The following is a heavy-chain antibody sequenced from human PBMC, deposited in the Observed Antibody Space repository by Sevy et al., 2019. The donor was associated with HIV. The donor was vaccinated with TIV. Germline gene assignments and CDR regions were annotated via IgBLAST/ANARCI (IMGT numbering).Heavy chain of an antibody. J-gene: IGHJ4*02. Sequence: ASVKVSCKASGYTFTGQYRHWVRQAPGQGLEWMGWINPKSGDSNYAQEFQGRVTMTRDTSINTAYMELSGLTSDDTAVYYCARDLRLRGHRYGSFDYWGQGTLVTVSS. CDR3: ARDLRLRGHRYGSFDY. D-gene: IGHD4-17*01. CDR2: INPKSGDS. V-gene: IGHV1-2*02. CDR1: GYTFTGQY.